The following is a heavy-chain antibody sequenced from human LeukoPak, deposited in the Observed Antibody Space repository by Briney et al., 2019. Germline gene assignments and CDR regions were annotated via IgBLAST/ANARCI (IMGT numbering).Heavy chain of an antibody. J-gene: IGHJ5*02. CDR2: IYYSGST. CDR3: ARARHYYGGKGWFDP. Sequence: SETLSLTCTVSGGSISSSSYYWGWIRQPPGKGLEWIGSIYYSGSTYYNPSLKSRVTISVDTSKNQFSLKLSSVTAADTAVYYCARARHYYGGKGWFDPWGQGTLVTVSS. D-gene: IGHD4-23*01. V-gene: IGHV4-39*07. CDR1: GGSISSSSYY.